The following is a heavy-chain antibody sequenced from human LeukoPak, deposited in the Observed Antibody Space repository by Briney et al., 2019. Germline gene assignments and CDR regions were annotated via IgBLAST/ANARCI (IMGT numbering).Heavy chain of an antibody. CDR3: ARTGGEWLLPPPFDY. V-gene: IGHV4-34*01. J-gene: IGHJ4*02. Sequence: PLETLSLTCAVYGGSFSGYYWSWIRQPPGKGLEWIGEINHSGSTNYNPSLKSRVTISVDTSKNQFSLKLSSVTAADTAVYYCARTGGEWLLPPPFDYWGQGTLVTVSS. CDR1: GGSFSGYY. D-gene: IGHD3-22*01. CDR2: INHSGST.